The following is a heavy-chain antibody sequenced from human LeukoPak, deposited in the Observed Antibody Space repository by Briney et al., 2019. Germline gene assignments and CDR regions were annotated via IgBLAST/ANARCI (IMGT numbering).Heavy chain of an antibody. V-gene: IGHV3-23*01. CDR3: AKASHYYDRGDY. J-gene: IGHJ4*02. D-gene: IGHD3-22*01. CDR2: ISGSGGST. Sequence: GGSLRLSCAASGFTFSSYAMSWVHPAPGKGLEWVSAISGSGGSTYYADSVKGRFTISRDNSKNTLYLQMNSLRAEDTAVYYCAKASHYYDRGDYWGQGTLVTVSS. CDR1: GFTFSSYA.